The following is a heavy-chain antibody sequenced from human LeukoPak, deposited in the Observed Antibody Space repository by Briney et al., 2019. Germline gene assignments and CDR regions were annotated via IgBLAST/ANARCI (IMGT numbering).Heavy chain of an antibody. D-gene: IGHD3-10*01. Sequence: GGSLRLSCAASGFTFSSYGMSWVRQAPGKGLEWVGRIESKTDGGTTDYAAPVKGRFTISRDDSTNTLYLQMNSLKSEDTAVYYCTTYGSGRKFDYWGQGILVTVSS. V-gene: IGHV3-15*04. CDR2: IESKTDGGTT. J-gene: IGHJ4*02. CDR1: GFTFSSYG. CDR3: TTYGSGRKFDY.